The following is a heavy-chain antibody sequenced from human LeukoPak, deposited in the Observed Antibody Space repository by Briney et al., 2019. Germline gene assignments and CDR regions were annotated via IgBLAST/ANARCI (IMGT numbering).Heavy chain of an antibody. V-gene: IGHV3-21*01. CDR2: ISSSSSYI. CDR3: ARAMYGDPYYFDY. J-gene: IGHJ4*02. CDR1: GFTFSSYN. D-gene: IGHD4-17*01. Sequence: PGGSLRLSCAASGFTFSSYNMNWVRQAPGKGLEWVSSISSSSSYIYYADSVKGRFTISRDNAKNSLYPQMNSLRAEDTAVYYCARAMYGDPYYFDYWGQGTLATVSS.